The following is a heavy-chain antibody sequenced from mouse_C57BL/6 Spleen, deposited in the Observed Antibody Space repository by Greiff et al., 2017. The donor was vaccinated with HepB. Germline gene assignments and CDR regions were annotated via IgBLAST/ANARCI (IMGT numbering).Heavy chain of an antibody. D-gene: IGHD2-1*01. CDR3: ASLLWVAMDY. V-gene: IGHV1-26*01. Sequence: EVQLQQSGPELVKPGASVKISCKASGYTFTDYYMNWVKQSHGKSLEWIGDINPNNGGTSYNQKFKGKATLTVDKSSSTAYMELRSLTSEDSAVYYCASLLWVAMDYWGQGTSVTVSS. J-gene: IGHJ4*01. CDR2: INPNNGGT. CDR1: GYTFTDYY.